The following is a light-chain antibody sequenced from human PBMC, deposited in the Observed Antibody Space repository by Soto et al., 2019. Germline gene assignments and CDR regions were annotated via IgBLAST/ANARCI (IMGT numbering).Light chain of an antibody. CDR2: DVS. CDR1: SSDVGGYNY. J-gene: IGLJ2*01. CDR3: SSYTSSSTLVV. Sequence: QSVLTQPASVSVSPGPAITISCTGTSSDVGGYNYVSWYQQHPGKAPKLMIYDVSNRPSGVSDRFSGSKSGNTASLTISGLQAEDEADYYCSSYTSSSTLVVFGGGTKLTVL. V-gene: IGLV2-14*01.